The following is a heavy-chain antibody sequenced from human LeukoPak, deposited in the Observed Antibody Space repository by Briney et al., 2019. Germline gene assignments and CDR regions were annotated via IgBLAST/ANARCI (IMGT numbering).Heavy chain of an antibody. J-gene: IGHJ4*02. D-gene: IGHD4-17*01. V-gene: IGHV3-23*01. CDR3: SKWGVALYGDYAGGLRY. Sequence: GGPLRLSCAASGFTFSSYAMSWVRQAPGKGLEWVSAISGSGGSTYYADSVKGRFTISRDNSKNTLYLQMNSLRAKDTAVYYCSKWGVALYGDYAGGLRYWGPGTLVTVSS. CDR2: ISGSGGST. CDR1: GFTFSSYA.